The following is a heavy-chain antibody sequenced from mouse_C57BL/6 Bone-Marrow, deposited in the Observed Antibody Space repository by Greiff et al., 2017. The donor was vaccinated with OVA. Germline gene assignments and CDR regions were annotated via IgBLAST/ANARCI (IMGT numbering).Heavy chain of an antibody. Sequence: EVKVVESGGGLVKPGGSLKLSCAASGFTFSDYGMHWVRQAPEKGLEWVAYISSGSSTIYYADTVKDRFTISRDNAKNTLFLQMTSLRSEDTAMYYCARHGYSGYNYAMDYWGQGTSVTVSS. J-gene: IGHJ4*01. CDR3: ARHGYSGYNYAMDY. CDR2: ISSGSSTI. D-gene: IGHD2-3*01. CDR1: GFTFSDYG. V-gene: IGHV5-17*01.